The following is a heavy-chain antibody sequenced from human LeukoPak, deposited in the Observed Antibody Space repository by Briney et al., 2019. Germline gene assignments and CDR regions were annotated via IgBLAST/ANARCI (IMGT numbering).Heavy chain of an antibody. CDR3: ARDLAYSRLDY. V-gene: IGHV3-7*01. CDR2: IKKDGSEK. CDR1: GFTFSNYW. Sequence: QSGGSLRLSCAASGFTFSNYWMSWVRQAPGKGLEWVANIKKDGSEKYYVDSVRGRFTISRDNAENSLHLQMISLRAEDTAVYYCARDLAYSRLDYWGQGMLVTVSS. J-gene: IGHJ4*02. D-gene: IGHD5-18*01.